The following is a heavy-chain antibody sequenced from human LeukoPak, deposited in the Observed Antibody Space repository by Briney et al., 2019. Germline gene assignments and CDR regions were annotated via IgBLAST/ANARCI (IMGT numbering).Heavy chain of an antibody. CDR3: ARYGYSSSWTIDY. Sequence: ASVKVSCKASGYTFTSYGISWVRQAPGQGLEWMGWINPNSGGTNYAQKFQGRVTMTRDTSISTAYMELSRLRSDDTAVYYCARYGYSSSWTIDYWGQGTLVTVSS. CDR2: INPNSGGT. J-gene: IGHJ4*02. CDR1: GYTFTSYG. V-gene: IGHV1-2*02. D-gene: IGHD6-13*01.